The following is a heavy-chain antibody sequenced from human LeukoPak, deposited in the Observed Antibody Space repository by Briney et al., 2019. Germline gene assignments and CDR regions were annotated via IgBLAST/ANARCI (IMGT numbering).Heavy chain of an antibody. Sequence: SETLSLTCSVSGASISSGSNYWGWIRQPPGKTLEWIGSIYSSGSTYYNPSLKSRVTISVDTSKNQFSLKLSSVTAADTAVYYCARDPNSSTFPFDPWGQGTLVTVSS. J-gene: IGHJ5*02. CDR3: ARDPNSSTFPFDP. CDR2: IYSSGST. V-gene: IGHV4-39*07. D-gene: IGHD2-2*01. CDR1: GASISSGSNY.